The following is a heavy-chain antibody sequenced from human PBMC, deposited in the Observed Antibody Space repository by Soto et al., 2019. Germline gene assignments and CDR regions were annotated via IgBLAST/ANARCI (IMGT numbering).Heavy chain of an antibody. CDR3: AKSAVRGLGGYFYY. CDR2: ISGGGGRT. J-gene: IGHJ4*02. V-gene: IGHV3-23*01. D-gene: IGHD3-10*02. CDR1: GFTLSSYA. Sequence: EVQLLESGGGLVQPGGSLRLSCAASGFTLSSYAMSWVRQAPGKGLEWVPTISGGGGRTYYADSVKGRFTISGDNSKNTMYLQMNSLRAEDTSVYYCAKSAVRGLGGYFYYWGRGSLVTVSS.